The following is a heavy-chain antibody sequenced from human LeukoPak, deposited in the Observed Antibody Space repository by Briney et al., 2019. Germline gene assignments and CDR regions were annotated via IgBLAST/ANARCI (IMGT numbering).Heavy chain of an antibody. Sequence: GGSLRLSCAASGFTFSSYEMNWVRKAPGKGLEWVSYISGIGSTIYYADSVKGRFTISRDNAKNSLYLQMHSLRAEDTAVYYCARYPSRYCTSTSCYLVHWGQGALVTVSS. V-gene: IGHV3-48*03. D-gene: IGHD2-2*01. CDR2: ISGIGSTI. J-gene: IGHJ5*02. CDR1: GFTFSSYE. CDR3: ARYPSRYCTSTSCYLVH.